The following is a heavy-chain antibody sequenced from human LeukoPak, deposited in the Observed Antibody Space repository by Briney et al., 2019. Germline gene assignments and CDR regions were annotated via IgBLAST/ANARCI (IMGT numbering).Heavy chain of an antibody. CDR3: AKVVSGTELKSESYFDY. Sequence: GGSLRLSCAASGFTFSSYAMSWVRQAPGKGLEWVSAISGSGGSTYYADSVKGRLTISRDNSKNTLYLQMNSLRAEDTAVYYCAKVVSGTELKSESYFDYWGQGTLVTVSS. D-gene: IGHD1-26*01. CDR1: GFTFSSYA. J-gene: IGHJ4*02. CDR2: ISGSGGST. V-gene: IGHV3-23*01.